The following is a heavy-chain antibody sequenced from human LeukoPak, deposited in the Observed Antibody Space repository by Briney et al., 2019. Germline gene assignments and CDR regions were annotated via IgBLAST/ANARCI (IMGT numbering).Heavy chain of an antibody. Sequence: SETLSLTCTVSGGSICSYYWSWIRQPPGKGLEWIGYIYYSGSTNYNPSLKSRVTISVDTSKNQFSLKLSSVTAADTAVYYCARDSGHAFDNWGQGTMVTVSS. CDR1: GGSICSYY. J-gene: IGHJ3*02. CDR3: ARDSGHAFDN. CDR2: IYYSGST. V-gene: IGHV4-59*01. D-gene: IGHD5-12*01.